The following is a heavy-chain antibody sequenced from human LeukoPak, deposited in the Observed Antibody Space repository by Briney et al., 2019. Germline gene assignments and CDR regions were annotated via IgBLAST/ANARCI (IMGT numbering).Heavy chain of an antibody. V-gene: IGHV3-66*01. J-gene: IGHJ6*02. D-gene: IGHD2-15*01. CDR3: ARAGCSGGSCYSSHYGMDV. CDR2: IYSGVST. CDR1: GFTVSSNY. Sequence: GSLRLSCAASGFTVSSNYMSWVRQAPGKGLEWVSVIYSGVSTYYADSVKGRVTISRDNSKNTVQLQMYSLRAEDTALYYCARAGCSGGSCYSSHYGMDVWGQGTTVTVSS.